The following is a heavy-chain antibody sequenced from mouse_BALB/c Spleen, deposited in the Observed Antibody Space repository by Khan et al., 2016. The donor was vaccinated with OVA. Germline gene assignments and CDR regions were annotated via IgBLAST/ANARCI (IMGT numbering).Heavy chain of an antibody. J-gene: IGHJ3*01. D-gene: IGHD1-1*01. V-gene: IGHV5-9-3*01. CDR1: GFTFSTYA. Sequence: EVELVESGGDLVKPGGSLKLSCSASGFTFSTYAMSWVRQTPEKRLEWVATINSGGDYIYYPDSVRGRFTISRDNAKNTLYLQMSSLRSEDTAKFYCARHNYGPFAYWGQGTLVTVSA. CDR3: ARHNYGPFAY. CDR2: INSGGDYI.